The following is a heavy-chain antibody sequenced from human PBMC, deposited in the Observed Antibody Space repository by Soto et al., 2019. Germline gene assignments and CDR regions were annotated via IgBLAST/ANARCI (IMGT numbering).Heavy chain of an antibody. CDR1: GYTFTSYG. V-gene: IGHV1-18*01. D-gene: IGHD3-22*01. J-gene: IGHJ4*02. CDR2: ISAYNGNT. CDR3: ARDYHFIPNVNYYDSSGYLYYFDY. Sequence: ASVKVSCKASGYTFTSYGISWVRQAPGQGLEWMGWISAYNGNTNYAQKLQGRVTMTTDTSTSTAYMELRSLRSDDTAVYYCARDYHFIPNVNYYDSSGYLYYFDYWGQGTLVTVSS.